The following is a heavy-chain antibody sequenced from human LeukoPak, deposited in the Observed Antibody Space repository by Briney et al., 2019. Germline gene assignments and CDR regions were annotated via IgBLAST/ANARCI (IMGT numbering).Heavy chain of an antibody. D-gene: IGHD6-19*01. V-gene: IGHV1-18*01. Sequence: ASVKLSCNASAYTFTSYGISWVRHAPAQGLERTGWISAYNGNTSYAQKLQGRVTMTTDTSTSTAYMELRRLRSDDTAVYYCARGQSSGWYEDDYWGQGTPVTVSS. J-gene: IGHJ4*02. CDR3: ARGQSSGWYEDDY. CDR2: ISAYNGNT. CDR1: AYTFTSYG.